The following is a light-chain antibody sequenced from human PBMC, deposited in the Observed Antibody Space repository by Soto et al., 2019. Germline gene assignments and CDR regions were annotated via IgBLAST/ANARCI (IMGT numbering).Light chain of an antibody. CDR3: NSYTSSTIEV. CDR2: EVN. CDR1: SSDVGGYDH. J-gene: IGLJ1*01. V-gene: IGLV2-14*01. Sequence: QSVLTQPASVSGSPGQSITISCTGTSSDVGGYDHVAWYQQHPGKAPKLMIYEVNNRPSGSSNRFSGSKSGNTASLTISGLQPEDEADYYCNSYTSSTIEVFGTGPKATVL.